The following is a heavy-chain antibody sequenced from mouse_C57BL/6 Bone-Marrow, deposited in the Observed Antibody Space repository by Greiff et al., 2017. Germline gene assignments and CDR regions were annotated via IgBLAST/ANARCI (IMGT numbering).Heavy chain of an antibody. CDR3: AREGADAMDY. J-gene: IGHJ4*01. CDR1: GYTFTSYG. V-gene: IGHV1-81*01. Sequence: VKLMESGAELARPGASVKLSCKASGYTFTSYGISWVKQRTGQGLEWIGEIYPRSGNTYYNEKFKGKATLTADKSSSTAYMELRSLTSEDSAVYFCAREGADAMDYWGQGTSVTVSS. CDR2: IYPRSGNT.